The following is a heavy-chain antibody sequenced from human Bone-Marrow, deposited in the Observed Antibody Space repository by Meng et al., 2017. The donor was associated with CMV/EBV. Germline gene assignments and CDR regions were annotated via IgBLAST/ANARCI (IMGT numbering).Heavy chain of an antibody. CDR1: GYSISSGYY. D-gene: IGHD1-20*01. CDR3: AREIGLTGTFDY. V-gene: IGHV4-38-2*02. J-gene: IGHJ4*02. Sequence: GSLRLSCTVSGYSISSGYYWGWIRQPPGKGLEWIGSIHHSGSTYYNPSLKSRVTISVDTSKNQFSLKLSSVTAADTAVYYCAREIGLTGTFDYWGQGTLVTVS. CDR2: IHHSGST.